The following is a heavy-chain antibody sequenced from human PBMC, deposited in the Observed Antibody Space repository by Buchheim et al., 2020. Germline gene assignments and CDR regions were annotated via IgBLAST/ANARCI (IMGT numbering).Heavy chain of an antibody. CDR3: AKVGPFDRSYMYYFDY. D-gene: IGHD3-22*01. J-gene: IGHJ4*02. CDR2: ISNDGGNK. CDR1: GFTFSNYA. V-gene: IGHV3-30*18. Sequence: QVRLVESGGGVVQPGRSLRLSCAASGFTFSNYAMHWVRQAPGKGLEWVAVISNDGGNKDYADSVKGRFTISRDNSKNTLFLQMNSLRSEDTAIYYCAKVGPFDRSYMYYFDYWGQGT.